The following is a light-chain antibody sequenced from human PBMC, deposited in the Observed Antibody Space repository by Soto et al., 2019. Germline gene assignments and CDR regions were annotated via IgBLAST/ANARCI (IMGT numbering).Light chain of an antibody. CDR2: AAS. V-gene: IGKV1-39*01. CDR3: QQSYNTPMWT. Sequence: DIQMTQSPSSLSASVGERVPIPCRASQRISTYLNWYQQKPGKAPKVLIYAASSLQSGVPSRFSGSGSGTEFTLTISSLQPEDFATYYCQQSYNTPMWTFGQGTKVEIK. J-gene: IGKJ1*01. CDR1: QRISTY.